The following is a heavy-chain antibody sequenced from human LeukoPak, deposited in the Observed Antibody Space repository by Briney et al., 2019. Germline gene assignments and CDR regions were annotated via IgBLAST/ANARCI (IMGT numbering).Heavy chain of an antibody. CDR1: GGSISSYY. D-gene: IGHD5-18*01. CDR3: ARSSVDTAMVLLYY. Sequence: PSETLSLTCTVSGGSISSYYWSWIRQPPGKGLEWIGYIYYSGSTNYSPSLKSRVTISVDTSKNQFSLKLSSVTAADTAVYYCARSSVDTAMVLLYYWGQGTLVTVSS. J-gene: IGHJ4*02. V-gene: IGHV4-59*08. CDR2: IYYSGST.